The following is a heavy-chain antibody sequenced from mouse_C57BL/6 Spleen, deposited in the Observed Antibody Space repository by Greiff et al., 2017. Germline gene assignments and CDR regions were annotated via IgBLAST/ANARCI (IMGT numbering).Heavy chain of an antibody. D-gene: IGHD2-4*01. CDR3: AIYDYDDGGGYAMDY. J-gene: IGHJ4*01. Sequence: VQLKQSGPELVKPGASVKISCKASGYTFTDYYMNWVKQSHGKSLEWIGDINPNNGGTSYNQKFKGKATLTVDKSSSTAYMELRSLTSEDSAVYYCAIYDYDDGGGYAMDYWGQGTSVTVSS. CDR1: GYTFTDYY. V-gene: IGHV1-26*01. CDR2: INPNNGGT.